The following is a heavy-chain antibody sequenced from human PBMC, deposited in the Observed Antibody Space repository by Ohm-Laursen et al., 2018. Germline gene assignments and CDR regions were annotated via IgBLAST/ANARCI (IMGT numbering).Heavy chain of an antibody. CDR1: GFSYDDHA. Sequence: SLRLSCTASGFSYDDHAMHWVRQPPGKGLEWVSGINWDGSAMDYAGTVKGRFSISRDNAKSSLYLQMNSLRAEDTAVYYCAKVPTRSLGYSSGWYDYWGQGTLVTVSS. V-gene: IGHV3-9*01. CDR2: INWDGSAM. D-gene: IGHD6-19*01. CDR3: AKVPTRSLGYSSGWYDY. J-gene: IGHJ4*02.